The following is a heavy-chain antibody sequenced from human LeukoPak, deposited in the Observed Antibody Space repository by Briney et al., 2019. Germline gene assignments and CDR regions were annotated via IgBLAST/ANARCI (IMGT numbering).Heavy chain of an antibody. D-gene: IGHD6-13*01. CDR1: GGSFSGYY. CDR3: ARRRAAAGPDY. CDR2: INHSGST. V-gene: IGHV4-34*01. Sequence: SETLSLTCAVYGGSFSGYYWSWIRQPPGKGLEWIGEINHSGSTNYNPSLKSRVTISVDPSKNQFSLKLSSVTAADTAVYYCARRRAAAGPDYWGQGTLVTVSS. J-gene: IGHJ4*02.